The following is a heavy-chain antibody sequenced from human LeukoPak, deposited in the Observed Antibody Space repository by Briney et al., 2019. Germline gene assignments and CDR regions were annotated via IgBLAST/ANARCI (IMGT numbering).Heavy chain of an antibody. V-gene: IGHV3-48*02. CDR3: VRDDSSVDWFDP. D-gene: IGHD3-22*01. J-gene: IGHJ5*02. Sequence: PGRSLRLSCAASGFTFSSYSMNWVRQAPGKGLEWVSYISRSSSTIYYADSVKGRFTISRDNAKNSLYLQMNSLRDEDTAVYYCVRDDSSVDWFDPWGQGTLVTVSS. CDR2: ISRSSSTI. CDR1: GFTFSSYS.